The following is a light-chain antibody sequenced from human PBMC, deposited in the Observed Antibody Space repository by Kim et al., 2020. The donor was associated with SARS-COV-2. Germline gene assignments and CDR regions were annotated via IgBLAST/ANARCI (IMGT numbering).Light chain of an antibody. V-gene: IGKV1-27*01. Sequence: IQMTQSPSSLSASVGDRVTITCWASQDIANSLAWYQQKPGKVPKVLIYAASTLQSGVPSRFSGSGSGTEFTLTIGSLQTEDVATYYCQKYNSAPWTFGPGTKVDIK. CDR1: QDIANS. J-gene: IGKJ1*01. CDR3: QKYNSAPWT. CDR2: AAS.